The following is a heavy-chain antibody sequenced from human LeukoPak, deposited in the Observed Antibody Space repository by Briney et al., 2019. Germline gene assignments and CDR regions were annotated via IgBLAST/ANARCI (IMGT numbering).Heavy chain of an antibody. D-gene: IGHD6-19*01. V-gene: IGHV1-46*01. CDR3: ARDASTVAGAGYYSYHGMDV. J-gene: IGHJ6*02. CDR1: GKTFISFY. CDR2: INPTGDTT. Sequence: VASVTVSFTSCGKTFISFYFHWVRQAPGHGHEWMGIINPTGDTTVYAQNFQGRVSMTRDTSTGTVRMELSSLTSDATGVYYCARDASTVAGAGYYSYHGMDVWDQGTTITVSS.